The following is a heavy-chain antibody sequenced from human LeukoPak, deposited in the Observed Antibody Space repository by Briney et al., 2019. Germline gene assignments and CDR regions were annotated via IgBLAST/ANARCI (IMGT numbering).Heavy chain of an antibody. V-gene: IGHV3-7*01. Sequence: GGSLRLSCAASGFTFSSYWMSWVPQAQGKGLEWVANIKQDGSEKYYVDSVKGRFTISRDNAKNSLYLQMNSLRAEDTAVYYCARDGVTYYYYGMDVWGQGTTVTVSS. CDR2: IKQDGSEK. J-gene: IGHJ6*02. CDR1: GFTFSSYW. CDR3: ARDGVTYYYYGMDV. D-gene: IGHD3-16*01.